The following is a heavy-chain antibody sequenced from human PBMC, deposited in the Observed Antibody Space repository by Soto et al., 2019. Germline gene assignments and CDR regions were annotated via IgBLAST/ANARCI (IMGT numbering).Heavy chain of an antibody. CDR2: IRSKANSYAT. CDR3: TTGYCSSTSFFSPSFDY. CDR1: GFTFSGSA. J-gene: IGHJ4*02. D-gene: IGHD2-2*01. Sequence: GGSLRLSCAASGFTFSGSAMHWVRQASGKGLEWVGRIRSKANSYATAYAASVKGRFTISRDDSKNTADLQMNSLKMEDTAVYYCTTGYCSSTSFFSPSFDYWGQGTLVTVSS. V-gene: IGHV3-73*01.